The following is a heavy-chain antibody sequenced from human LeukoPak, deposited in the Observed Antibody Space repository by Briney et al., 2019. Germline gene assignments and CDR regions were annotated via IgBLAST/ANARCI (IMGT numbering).Heavy chain of an antibody. CDR3: ARGDTLDAFDI. V-gene: IGHV3-30*02. J-gene: IGHJ3*02. Sequence: AGGSLRLSCAASGFTFSTYGMHWVRQAPGKGLEWVSFIRYVGINKYYADSVKGRFTISRDNSKNTLYLQMNSLRPEDTAVYYCARGDTLDAFDIWGQGTMVTVSS. CDR2: IRYVGINK. D-gene: IGHD5-18*01. CDR1: GFTFSTYG.